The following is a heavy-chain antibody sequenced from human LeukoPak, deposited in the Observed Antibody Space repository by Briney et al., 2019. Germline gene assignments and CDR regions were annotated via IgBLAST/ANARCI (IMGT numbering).Heavy chain of an antibody. CDR3: ARHPRRSSSWYDAFDI. CDR2: IYYSGST. V-gene: IGHV4-59*08. CDR1: GGSINNYY. J-gene: IGHJ3*02. D-gene: IGHD6-13*01. Sequence: PSETLSLTCTVSGGSINNYYWSWIRQPPGKGLEWIGYIYYSGSTNYNPSLKSRVTISVDTSKNQFSLKLSSVTAADTAVYYCARHPRRSSSWYDAFDIWGQGTMVTVSS.